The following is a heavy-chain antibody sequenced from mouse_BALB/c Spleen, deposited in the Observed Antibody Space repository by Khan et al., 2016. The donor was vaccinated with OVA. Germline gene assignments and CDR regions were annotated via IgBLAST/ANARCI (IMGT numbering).Heavy chain of an antibody. CDR1: GYTFTDYS. CDR3: ARDRYDYFAY. D-gene: IGHD2-14*01. V-gene: IGHV9-2-1*01. J-gene: IGHJ3*01. Sequence: QIQLVQSGPELKKPGETVKISCKASGYTFTDYSMHWVKQAPGKGLKWMGWINTETGEPTYADDFKGRFAFSLETSASTAYLQINNLKNEDTDTYFCARDRYDYFAYWGQGTTVTVSA. CDR2: INTETGEP.